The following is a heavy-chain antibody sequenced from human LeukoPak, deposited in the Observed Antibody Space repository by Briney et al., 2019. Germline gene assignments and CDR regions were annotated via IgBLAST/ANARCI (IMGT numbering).Heavy chain of an antibody. CDR2: ISYDGSNK. V-gene: IGHV3-30*18. J-gene: IGHJ6*02. D-gene: IGHD2-15*01. CDR1: GFTFSSYG. Sequence: GRSLRLSCAASGFTFSSYGMHWARQAPGKGLEWVAVISYDGSNKYYADSVKGRFTISRDNSKNTLYLQMNSLRAEDTAVYYCAKDSRYCSGGSCYTYYYGMDVWGQGTTVTVSS. CDR3: AKDSRYCSGGSCYTYYYGMDV.